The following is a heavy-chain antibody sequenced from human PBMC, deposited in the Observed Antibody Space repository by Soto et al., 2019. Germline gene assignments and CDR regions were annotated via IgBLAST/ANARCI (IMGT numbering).Heavy chain of an antibody. CDR2: IYYSGST. CDR3: ARSSLAARRWFDP. CDR1: GGSISSYY. V-gene: IGHV4-59*01. J-gene: IGHJ5*02. D-gene: IGHD6-6*01. Sequence: PSETLSLTCTVSGGSISSYYWSWIRQPPGKGLEWIGDIYYSGSTNYNPSLKSRVTISVDTSKNQFSLKLSYVTAADTAVYYCARSSLAARRWFDPWGQGTLVTVS.